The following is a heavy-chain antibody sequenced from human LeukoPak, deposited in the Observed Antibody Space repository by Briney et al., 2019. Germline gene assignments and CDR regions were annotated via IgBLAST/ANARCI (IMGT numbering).Heavy chain of an antibody. CDR1: GFTFSSYW. D-gene: IGHD1-7*01. V-gene: IGHV3-7*03. CDR2: IKRDGSEK. J-gene: IGHJ5*02. CDR3: ARAAITGTGGWFDP. Sequence: GGSLRLSCAASGFTFSSYWMSWVRQAPGKGLEWVANIKRDGSEKYYVDSVKGRFTISRDTAKNSLYLQMNSLRAEDTAVYYCARAAITGTGGWFDPWGQGTLVTVSS.